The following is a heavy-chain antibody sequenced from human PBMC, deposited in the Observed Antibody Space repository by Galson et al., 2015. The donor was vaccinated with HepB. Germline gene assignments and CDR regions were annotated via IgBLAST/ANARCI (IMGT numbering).Heavy chain of an antibody. CDR3: AREAGFYPDY. D-gene: IGHD3-22*01. V-gene: IGHV3-48*02. CDR2: ISSSSSGR. Sequence: SLRLSCAASGFTFSISSMNWVRQAPGKGLEWVSYISSSSSGRYYADSVKCRFTISRDNATNSLYLQMDSLGDEDTAVYYCAREAGFYPDYWGQGTLVTVSS. J-gene: IGHJ4*02. CDR1: GFTFSISS.